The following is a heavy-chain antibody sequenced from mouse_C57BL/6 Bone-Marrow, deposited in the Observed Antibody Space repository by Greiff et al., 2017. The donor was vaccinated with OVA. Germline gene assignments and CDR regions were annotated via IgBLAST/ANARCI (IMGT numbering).Heavy chain of an antibody. J-gene: IGHJ4*01. CDR2: IYPRSGNT. CDR1: GYTFTSYG. V-gene: IGHV1-81*01. D-gene: IGHD2-3*01. CDR3: ARSGGWLLYYYAMDY. Sequence: QVQLQQSGAELARPGASVKLSCKASGYTFTSYGISWVKQRTGQGLEWIGEIYPRSGNTYYNEKFKGKATLTADKSSSTAYMELRSLTSEDSAVYFCARSGGWLLYYYAMDYLGQGTSVTVSS.